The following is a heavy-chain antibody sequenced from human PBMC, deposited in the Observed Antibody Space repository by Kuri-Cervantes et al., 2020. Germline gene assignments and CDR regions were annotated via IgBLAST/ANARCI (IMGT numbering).Heavy chain of an antibody. J-gene: IGHJ6*02. V-gene: IGHV1-69*02. CDR3: ARAESKLRYFDWLENYYGMDV. Sequence: SVKVSCKASGGTFSSYTISWVRQAPGQGLEWMGRIIPILGIANYAQKFQGRVTITADKSTSTAYMELSSLRSEDTAVYYCARAESKLRYFDWLENYYGMDVCGQGTTVTVSS. CDR2: IIPILGIA. D-gene: IGHD3-9*01. CDR1: GGTFSSYT.